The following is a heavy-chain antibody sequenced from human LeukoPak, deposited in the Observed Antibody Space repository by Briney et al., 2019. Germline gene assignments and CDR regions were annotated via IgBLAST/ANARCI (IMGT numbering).Heavy chain of an antibody. CDR3: TTGLGVGATIGFDY. J-gene: IGHJ4*02. CDR2: IKSKTDGGTT. D-gene: IGHD1-26*01. Sequence: PGGSLRLSCAASGFTFSSYSMNWVRQAPGKGLEWVGRIKSKTDGGTTDYAAPVKGRFTISRDDSKNTLYLQMNSLKTEDTAVYYCTTGLGVGATIGFDYWGQGTLVTVSS. CDR1: GFTFSSYS. V-gene: IGHV3-15*01.